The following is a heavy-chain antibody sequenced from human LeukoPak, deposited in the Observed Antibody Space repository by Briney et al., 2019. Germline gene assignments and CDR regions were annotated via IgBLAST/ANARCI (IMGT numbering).Heavy chain of an antibody. V-gene: IGHV3-30*03. CDR1: GFTFSSYG. J-gene: IGHJ4*02. Sequence: GRSLRLSCAASGFTFSSYGMHWVRQAPGKGLEWVAVISYDGSNKYYADSVKGRFTISRDNAKNSLYLQMNSLRADDTAVYYCARAWNSYFDYWGQGTLVTVSS. D-gene: IGHD2/OR15-2a*01. CDR3: ARAWNSYFDY. CDR2: ISYDGSNK.